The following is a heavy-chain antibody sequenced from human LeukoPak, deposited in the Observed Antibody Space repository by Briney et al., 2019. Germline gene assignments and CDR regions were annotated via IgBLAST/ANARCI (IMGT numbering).Heavy chain of an antibody. D-gene: IGHD4-17*01. J-gene: IGHJ4*02. CDR1: GFTFNSYA. CDR2: LSGSGGDT. Sequence: GGSLRLSCAISGFTFNSYAISWVRQAPGKGLEWVSGLSGSGGDTDYADSVKGRFTISRDNSRNTLYLQMNSLRSEDTAVYYCAKDAMATVTDFDYWGQGSLVTVSS. V-gene: IGHV3-23*01. CDR3: AKDAMATVTDFDY.